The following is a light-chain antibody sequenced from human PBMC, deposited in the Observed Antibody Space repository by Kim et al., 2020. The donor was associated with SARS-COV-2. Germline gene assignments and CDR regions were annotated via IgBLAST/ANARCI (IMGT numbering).Light chain of an antibody. CDR1: SGHSSYA. Sequence: QPVLTQSPSASASLGASVKLTCTLSSGHSSYAIAWHQQQPEKGPRYLMKLNSDGSHSKGDGIPDRFSGSSSGAERYLTISSLQSEDEADYYCQTWGTDILWVFGGGTQLTVL. J-gene: IGLJ3*02. V-gene: IGLV4-69*01. CDR3: QTWGTDILWV. CDR2: LNSDGSH.